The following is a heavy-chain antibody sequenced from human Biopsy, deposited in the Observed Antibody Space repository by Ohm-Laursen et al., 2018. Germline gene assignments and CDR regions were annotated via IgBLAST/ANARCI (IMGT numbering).Heavy chain of an antibody. CDR2: IHPDSGVT. J-gene: IGHJ4*02. V-gene: IGHV1-2*02. CDR3: ARDKYRSWNYFDN. CDR1: GYTFSGYY. D-gene: IGHD6-19*01. Sequence: SVKVSCKASGYTFSGYYMHWVRQAPGQGLEWMGWIHPDSGVTNYAQKFQGRVTMTRDTSISTAYMELSRLGSDDTAVYYCARDKYRSWNYFDNWGQGSLVTVSS.